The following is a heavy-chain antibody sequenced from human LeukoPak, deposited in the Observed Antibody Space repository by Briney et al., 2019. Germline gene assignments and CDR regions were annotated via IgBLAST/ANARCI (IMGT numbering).Heavy chain of an antibody. D-gene: IGHD3-10*01. V-gene: IGHV4-39*07. CDR2: IYYSGST. J-gene: IGHJ4*02. CDR3: ARDARVQKWFGELLKTTTYYFDY. CDR1: GGSISSSSYY. Sequence: SETLSLTCTVSGGSISSSSYYWGWIRQPPGKGLEWIGSIYYSGSTYYNPSLKSRVTISVDTSKDQFSLKLSSVTAADTAVYYCARDARVQKWFGELLKTTTYYFDYWGQGTLVTVSS.